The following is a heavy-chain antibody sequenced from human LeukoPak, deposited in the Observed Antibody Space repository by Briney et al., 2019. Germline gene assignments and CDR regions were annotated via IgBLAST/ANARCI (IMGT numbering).Heavy chain of an antibody. Sequence: SETLSLTCTVSGGSISSSSYYWGWIRQPPGKGLEWIGSIYYSGSTYYNPSLKSRVTISVDTSKNQFSLKLSSVTAADTAVYYCARSYDSSGYYPGRTSGAFDIWGQGTMVTVSS. J-gene: IGHJ3*02. CDR1: GGSISSSSYY. CDR3: ARSYDSSGYYPGRTSGAFDI. D-gene: IGHD3-22*01. V-gene: IGHV4-39*07. CDR2: IYYSGST.